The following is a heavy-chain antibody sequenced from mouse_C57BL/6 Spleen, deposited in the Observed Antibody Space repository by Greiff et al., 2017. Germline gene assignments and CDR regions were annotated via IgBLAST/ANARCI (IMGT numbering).Heavy chain of an antibody. D-gene: IGHD3-2*02. V-gene: IGHV1-39*01. CDR2: INPNYGTT. CDR3: ARSDSSGYFYAMDY. Sequence: EVQLQESGPELVKPGASVKISCKASGYSFTDYNMNWVKQSNGKSLEWIGVINPNYGTTSYNQKFKGKATLTVDQSSSTAYMQLNSLTSEDSAVYYCARSDSSGYFYAMDYWGQGTSVTVSS. J-gene: IGHJ4*01. CDR1: GYSFTDYN.